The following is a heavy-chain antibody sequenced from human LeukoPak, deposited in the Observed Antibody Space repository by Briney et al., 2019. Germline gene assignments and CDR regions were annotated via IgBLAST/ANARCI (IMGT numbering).Heavy chain of an antibody. CDR2: INHSGST. V-gene: IGHV4-34*01. D-gene: IGHD4-11*01. CDR3: ARSATVYHYYYYYGMDV. Sequence: SETLSLTCAVYGGSFSVYYWSWIRQPPGKGLEWIGEINHSGSTNYNLSLKSRVTISVDTSKNQFSLKLSSVTAADTAVYYCARSATVYHYYYYYGMDVWGQGTTVTVSS. J-gene: IGHJ6*02. CDR1: GGSFSVYY.